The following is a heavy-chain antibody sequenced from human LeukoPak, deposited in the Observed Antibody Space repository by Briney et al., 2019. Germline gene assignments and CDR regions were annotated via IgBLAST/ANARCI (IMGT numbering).Heavy chain of an antibody. CDR2: VSHRGST. CDR3: ARAPGDYDILRGYFDY. D-gene: IGHD3-9*01. Sequence: SETLSLTCTVSGYSISNGYYWGWIRQSPGKGLEWVGSVSHRGSTYYNPSLKSRVTISVDTSKNQFSLKLSSVTAADTAVYYCARAPGDYDILRGYFDYWGQGTLVTVSS. J-gene: IGHJ4*02. CDR1: GYSISNGYY. V-gene: IGHV4-38-2*02.